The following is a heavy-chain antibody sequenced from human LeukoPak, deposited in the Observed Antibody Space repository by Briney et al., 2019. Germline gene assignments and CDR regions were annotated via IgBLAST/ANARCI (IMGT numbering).Heavy chain of an antibody. J-gene: IGHJ6*02. D-gene: IGHD6-13*01. CDR2: IYYSGST. V-gene: IGHV4-59*08. CDR3: ARHLAAPYGMDV. Sequence: SETLSLTCTVSGGSISSYYWSWIRQPPGKGLEWIGYIYYSGSTNYNPSLKSRVTISVDTSKNQFSLKLSSVTAADTAVYYCARHLAAPYGMDVWGQGTTVTVSS. CDR1: GGSISSYY.